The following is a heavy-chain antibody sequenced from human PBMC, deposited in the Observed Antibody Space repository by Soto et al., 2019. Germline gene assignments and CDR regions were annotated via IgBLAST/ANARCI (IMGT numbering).Heavy chain of an antibody. Sequence: GESLKISCKGSGYRFTNYWIGWVQQMPGKGLEWMGIIYPGDSDTRYSPSFQGQVTISADKSISTAYLQWSSLKASDTAMYYCATSGKLEGEKVYDAFDIWGQGTMVTVSS. D-gene: IGHD3-10*01. CDR1: GYRFTNYW. V-gene: IGHV5-51*07. CDR2: IYPGDSDT. J-gene: IGHJ3*02. CDR3: ATSGKLEGEKVYDAFDI.